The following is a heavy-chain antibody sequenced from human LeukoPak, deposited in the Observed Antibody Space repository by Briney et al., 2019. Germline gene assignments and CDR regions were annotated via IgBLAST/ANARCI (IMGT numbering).Heavy chain of an antibody. V-gene: IGHV3-15*01. CDR2: IKSKTDGGTT. CDR3: TTGTPYWSGSPWYFDY. J-gene: IGHJ4*02. Sequence: PGGSLRLSCAASGLTFSNAWMSWVRQAPGKGLEWVGRIKSKTDGGTTDYAAPVKGRFTISRDDSKNTLYLQMNGLKTEDTAVYYCTTGTPYWSGSPWYFDYWGQGTLVTVSS. CDR1: GLTFSNAW. D-gene: IGHD1-14*01.